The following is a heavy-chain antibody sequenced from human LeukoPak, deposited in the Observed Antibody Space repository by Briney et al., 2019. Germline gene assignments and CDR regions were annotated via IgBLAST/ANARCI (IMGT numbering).Heavy chain of an antibody. J-gene: IGHJ5*02. CDR2: INHSGST. CDR3: GRGGVVAGYSNWFDP. CDR1: GGSFSGYY. V-gene: IGHV4-34*01. D-gene: IGHD4-11*01. Sequence: SETLSLTCAVYGGSFSGYYWSWIRQPPGKGLEWIGEINHSGSTNYNPSLKSRVTISVDTSKNQFSLKLSSVTAADTAVYYCGRGGVVAGYSNWFDPWGQGTLVTVSS.